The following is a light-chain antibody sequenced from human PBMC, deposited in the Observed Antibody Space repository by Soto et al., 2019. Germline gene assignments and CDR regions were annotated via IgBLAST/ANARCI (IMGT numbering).Light chain of an antibody. CDR3: QSYDSTLSDLYV. CDR2: GNS. CDR1: SSSIGAGYD. Sequence: QPVLTQPPSVSGAPGQRVTISCTGSSSSIGAGYDVHWYQQRPGTAPKLLIFGNSNRPSGVPDRFSGSKSGTSASLTITGLQAEDEGDYYCQSYDSTLSDLYVFGSGTKLTVL. V-gene: IGLV1-40*01. J-gene: IGLJ1*01.